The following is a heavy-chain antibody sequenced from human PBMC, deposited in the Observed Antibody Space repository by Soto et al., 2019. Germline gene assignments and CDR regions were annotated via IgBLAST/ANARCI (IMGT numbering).Heavy chain of an antibody. CDR3: ARDQRRYYYYYGMDV. CDR2: ISYDGSNK. Sequence: VQLVESGGGVVQPGRSLRLSCAASGFTFSSYAMHWVRQAPGKGLEWVAVISYDGSNKYYADSVKGRFTISRDNSKNTLYLQMNSLRAEDTAVYYCARDQRRYYYYYGMDVWGQGTTVTVSS. CDR1: GFTFSSYA. J-gene: IGHJ6*02. V-gene: IGHV3-30-3*01.